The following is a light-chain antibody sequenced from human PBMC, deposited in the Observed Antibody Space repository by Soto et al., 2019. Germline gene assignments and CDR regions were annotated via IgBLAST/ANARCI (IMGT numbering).Light chain of an antibody. Sequence: QSVLTQPASVSGSPGQSITISCTGTSSDVGGYNYVSWYQQHPGKAPKLMIYEVSNRPSGVSNRFSGSKSGNTASLTISGLQAEDEADYYCSSYTSSSTLPYVFGTETKVTV. CDR1: SSDVGGYNY. CDR3: SSYTSSSTLPYV. CDR2: EVS. J-gene: IGLJ1*01. V-gene: IGLV2-14*01.